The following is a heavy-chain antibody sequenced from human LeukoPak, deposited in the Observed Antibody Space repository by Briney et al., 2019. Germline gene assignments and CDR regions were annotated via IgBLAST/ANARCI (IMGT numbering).Heavy chain of an antibody. CDR1: GYTLTELS. CDR2: FDPEDGET. CDR3: ATRGAAGTTFGHHTYYYMDV. D-gene: IGHD1-7*01. Sequence: GASVKVSCKVSGYTLTELSMHWVRQAPGKGLEWMGGFDPEDGETIYAQKFQGRVTMTEDTSTDTAYMELSSLRSEDTAVYYCATRGAAGTTFGHHTYYYMDVWGKGTTVTVSS. V-gene: IGHV1-24*01. J-gene: IGHJ6*03.